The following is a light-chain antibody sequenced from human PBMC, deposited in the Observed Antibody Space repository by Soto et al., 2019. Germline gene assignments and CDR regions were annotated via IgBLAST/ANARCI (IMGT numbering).Light chain of an antibody. Sequence: QSALTQPASMSGSPGQSITISCTGTSSDIGGSDYVSWYQQHPGKAPKLIIYDVSNRPSGVSNRFSGSKSGNTASLTISGLQAEDDADYYCTSYTTSRLRVFAGGTKLTVL. V-gene: IGLV2-14*01. CDR1: SSDIGGSDY. CDR2: DVS. CDR3: TSYTTSRLRV. J-gene: IGLJ3*02.